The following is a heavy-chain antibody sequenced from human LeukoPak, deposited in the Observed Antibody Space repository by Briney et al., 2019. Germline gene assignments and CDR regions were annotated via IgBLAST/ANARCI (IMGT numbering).Heavy chain of an antibody. CDR2: ISHNAGSA. CDR3: ARDSSTYAGPPDY. Sequence: GGSLRLSCSASGFMFSRYAMHWVRQAPGKGLEYVSGISHNAGSAHYADSVMGRFTISRDNAKNSLFLQMNSLRAEDTAVYYCARDSSTYAGPPDYWGQGTLVTVSS. V-gene: IGHV3-64*04. D-gene: IGHD2-2*01. CDR1: GFMFSRYA. J-gene: IGHJ4*02.